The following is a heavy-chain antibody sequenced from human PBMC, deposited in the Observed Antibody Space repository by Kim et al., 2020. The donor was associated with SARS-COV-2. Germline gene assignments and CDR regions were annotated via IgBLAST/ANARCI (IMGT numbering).Heavy chain of an antibody. CDR2: INHSGST. CDR1: GGSFSGYY. CDR3: ARKAYYDFWSGYYTGPAAYYMDV. V-gene: IGHV4-34*01. J-gene: IGHJ6*03. Sequence: SETLSLTCAVYGGSFSGYYWSWIRQPPGKGLEWIGEINHSGSTNYNPSLKSRVTISVDTSKNQFSLKLSSVTAADTAVYYCARKAYYDFWSGYYTGPAAYYMDVWGKGTTVTVSS. D-gene: IGHD3-3*01.